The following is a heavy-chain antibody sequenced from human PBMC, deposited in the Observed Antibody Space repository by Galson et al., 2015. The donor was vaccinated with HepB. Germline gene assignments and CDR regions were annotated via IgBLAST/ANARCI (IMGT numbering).Heavy chain of an antibody. CDR3: AKEKNLFGAVIHSPFDN. J-gene: IGHJ4*02. D-gene: IGHD3-3*01. V-gene: IGHV3-30*18. CDR1: GFGFSDYG. CDR2: LSYGGSE. Sequence: SLRLSCAASGFGFSDYGMHWVRQAPGKGLEWVALLSYGGSEYYADSARGRFTISRDNSKNTLYLQMNSLRGDDTAVYYCAKEKNLFGAVIHSPFDNWGQGTLVTVSS.